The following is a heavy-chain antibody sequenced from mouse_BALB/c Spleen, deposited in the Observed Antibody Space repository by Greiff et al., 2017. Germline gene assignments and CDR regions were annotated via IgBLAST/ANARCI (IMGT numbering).Heavy chain of an antibody. V-gene: IGHV5-6-2*01. CDR1: GFTFSSYY. D-gene: IGHD1-1*01. CDR2: INSNGGST. CDR3: ARRDYYGNNYFDY. J-gene: IGHJ2*01. Sequence: EVQLVESGGGLVKLGGSLKLSCAASGFTFSSYYMSWVRQTPEKRLELVAAINSNGGSTYYPDTVKGRFTISRDNAKNTLYLQMSSLKSEDTALYYCARRDYYGNNYFDYWGQGTTLTVSS.